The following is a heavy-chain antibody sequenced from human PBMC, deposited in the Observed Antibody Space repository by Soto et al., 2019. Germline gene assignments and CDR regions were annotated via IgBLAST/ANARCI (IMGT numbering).Heavy chain of an antibody. D-gene: IGHD6-6*01. V-gene: IGHV4-4*02. Sequence: SETLSLTCAVSGGSISSSNWWNWGRQAPGKGLEWNGEISHSGSTIYNPSLKSRVTISVDKSKNQFSLELTSVTAADTAVYYCARVVAARIPYFDYWGQGTTVTVSS. J-gene: IGHJ4*02. CDR1: GGSISSSNW. CDR2: ISHSGST. CDR3: ARVVAARIPYFDY.